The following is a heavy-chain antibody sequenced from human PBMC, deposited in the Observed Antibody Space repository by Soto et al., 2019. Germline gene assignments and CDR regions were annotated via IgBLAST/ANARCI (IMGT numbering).Heavy chain of an antibody. D-gene: IGHD5-12*01. CDR2: IWYDGSNK. V-gene: IGHV3-33*01. Sequence: GGSLRLSCAASGFTFSSYGMHWVRQAPGKGLEWVAVIWYDGSNKYYADSVKGRFTISRDNSKNTLYLQMNSLRAEDTAVYYCASGRGYSGYDFPYYFDYWGQGTLVTVSS. CDR3: ASGRGYSGYDFPYYFDY. J-gene: IGHJ4*02. CDR1: GFTFSSYG.